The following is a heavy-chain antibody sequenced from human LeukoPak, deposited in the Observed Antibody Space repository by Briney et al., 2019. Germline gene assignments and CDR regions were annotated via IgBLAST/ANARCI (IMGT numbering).Heavy chain of an antibody. J-gene: IGHJ3*02. CDR3: AVNSRKHTFDI. V-gene: IGHV4-59*08. D-gene: IGHD5-24*01. CDR2: IYYSGGT. Sequence: SETLSLTSTAAGTSISPFYWSWIRQSPGKGLEWIGSIYYSGGTNYNPSLKSRVTISVDTSKNQFSLELSSVTAADTDVYYGAVNSRKHTFDIWGQGTMVTVSS. CDR1: GTSISPFY.